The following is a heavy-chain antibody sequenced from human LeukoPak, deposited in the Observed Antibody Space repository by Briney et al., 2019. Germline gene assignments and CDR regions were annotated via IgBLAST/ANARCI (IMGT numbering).Heavy chain of an antibody. J-gene: IGHJ5*02. V-gene: IGHV3-7*01. CDR1: GFTSSNYW. CDR3: ARKTYYYDTSPAGWFDT. Sequence: GGSLRLSCAASGFTSSNYWMSWVRQTPGKGLEWVANINQDGSAKNYVDSVEGRFTISRDNAKNSLYLQMDSLSAEDTAIYYCARKTYYYDTSPAGWFDTWGQGTLGTVSS. D-gene: IGHD3-22*01. CDR2: INQDGSAK.